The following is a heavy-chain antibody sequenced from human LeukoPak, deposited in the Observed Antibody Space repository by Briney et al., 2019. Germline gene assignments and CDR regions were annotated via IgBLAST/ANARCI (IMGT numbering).Heavy chain of an antibody. D-gene: IGHD6-6*01. J-gene: IGHJ5*02. CDR3: SRGGSWKGWFDP. CDR2: MRSKGFGGTV. CDR1: GFTFSSYG. Sequence: GGSLRLSCAASGFTFSSYGMHWVRQAPGKGLEWVGFMRSKGFGGTVEYAASVKGRFTISRDDSKSIAYLQMNSLQTEDTAVYYCSRGGSWKGWFDPWGQGTLVTVSS. V-gene: IGHV3-49*04.